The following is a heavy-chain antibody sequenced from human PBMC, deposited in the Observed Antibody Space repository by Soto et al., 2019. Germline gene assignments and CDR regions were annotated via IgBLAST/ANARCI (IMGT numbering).Heavy chain of an antibody. CDR2: IWYDGSNK. D-gene: IGHD4-17*01. CDR1: GFTFSSYG. CDR3: ARDLMYGDPGYAFDI. V-gene: IGHV3-33*01. J-gene: IGHJ3*02. Sequence: QVQLVESGGGVVQPRRSLRLSCAASGFTFSSYGMHWVRQAPGKGLEWVAVIWYDGSNKYYADSVKGRFTISRDNSKNTLYLQMNSLRAEDTAVYYCARDLMYGDPGYAFDIWGQGTMVTVSS.